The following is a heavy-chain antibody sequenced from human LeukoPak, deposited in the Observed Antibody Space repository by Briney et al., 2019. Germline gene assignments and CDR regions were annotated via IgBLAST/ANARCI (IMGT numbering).Heavy chain of an antibody. CDR3: AKAGYSGYDTRRGAFDI. CDR1: GFTFSSYG. V-gene: IGHV3-33*06. CDR2: IWYDGSNK. Sequence: GGSLRLSCAASGFTFSSYGMHWVRQAPGKGLEWVAVIWYDGSNKYYADSVKGRFTISRDNSKNTLYLQMNSLRAEDTAVYYCAKAGYSGYDTRRGAFDIWGQGTMVTVSS. D-gene: IGHD5-12*01. J-gene: IGHJ3*02.